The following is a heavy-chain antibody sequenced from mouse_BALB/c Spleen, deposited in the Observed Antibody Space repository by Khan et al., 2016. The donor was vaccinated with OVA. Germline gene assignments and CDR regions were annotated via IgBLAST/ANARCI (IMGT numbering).Heavy chain of an antibody. Sequence: EVQLQQSGPELVKPGASVKISCKASGYTFTDYNMHWVKQNHGLSLEWIGYIYPYNGGTGYNQEFKSKATLTVDNSSSTAYMELRSLTSEDSAVYYCARSRGPGYDYCFDYWGQGTTLTVSS. J-gene: IGHJ2*01. CDR1: GYTFTDYN. V-gene: IGHV1S29*02. CDR2: IYPYNGGT. D-gene: IGHD2-4*01. CDR3: ARSRGPGYDYCFDY.